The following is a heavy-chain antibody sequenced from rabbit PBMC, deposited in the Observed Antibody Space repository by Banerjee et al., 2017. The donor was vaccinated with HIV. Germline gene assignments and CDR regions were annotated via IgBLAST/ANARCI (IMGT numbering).Heavy chain of an antibody. CDR1: GFDFSSNV. J-gene: IGHJ4*01. CDR2: IYNGDGST. Sequence: QEQLVESGGGLVKPGASLTLTCTASGFDFSSNVVCWVRQAPGKGLEWIACIYNGDGSTYYASWANGRFTISKTSSTTVTLQMTGLTAADTATYFCARVVATSGGHYGVYTLWGPGTLVTVS. D-gene: IGHD1-1*01. CDR3: ARVVATSGGHYGVYTL. V-gene: IGHV1S47*01.